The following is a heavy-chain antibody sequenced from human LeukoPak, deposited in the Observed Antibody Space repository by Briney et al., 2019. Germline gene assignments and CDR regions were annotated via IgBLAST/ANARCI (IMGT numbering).Heavy chain of an antibody. Sequence: PGGSLRLSCAASGFTFSSYAMRWVRQAPGKGLEWVAVISYDGSNKYYADSVKGRFTISRDNSKNTLYLQMNSLRAEDTAVYYCAGPVYYYDSSGYYDFDYWGQGTLVTVSS. J-gene: IGHJ4*02. CDR3: AGPVYYYDSSGYYDFDY. D-gene: IGHD3-22*01. CDR1: GFTFSSYA. CDR2: ISYDGSNK. V-gene: IGHV3-30-3*01.